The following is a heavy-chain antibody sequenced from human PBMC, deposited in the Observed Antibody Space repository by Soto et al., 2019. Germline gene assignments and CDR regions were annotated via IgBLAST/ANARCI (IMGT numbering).Heavy chain of an antibody. CDR1: GGTFSSYA. J-gene: IGHJ3*02. V-gene: IGHV1-69*13. D-gene: IGHD3-22*01. CDR3: ARDPGRNYYDSSGYSASDAFDI. Sequence: ASVKVYCKASGGTFSSYAISWVRQAPGQGLEWMGGIIPIFGTANYAQKFQGRVTITADESTSTAYMELSSLRSEDTAVYYCARDPGRNYYDSSGYSASDAFDIWGQGTMVTVSS. CDR2: IIPIFGTA.